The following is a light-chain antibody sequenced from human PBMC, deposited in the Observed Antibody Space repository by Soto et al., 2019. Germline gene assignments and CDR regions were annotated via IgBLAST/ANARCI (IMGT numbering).Light chain of an antibody. Sequence: IQLTQSPSSLSASVGDRVTITCRASQGLSSYLAWYQQKPGKAPKLLIYVTSTLQSGVPSRFSGSGSETEFTLKISSLQHEDFANYYCKQNNSYTLNFGGGNKVEIK. J-gene: IGKJ4*01. CDR1: QGLSSY. CDR2: VTS. V-gene: IGKV1-9*01. CDR3: KQNNSYTLN.